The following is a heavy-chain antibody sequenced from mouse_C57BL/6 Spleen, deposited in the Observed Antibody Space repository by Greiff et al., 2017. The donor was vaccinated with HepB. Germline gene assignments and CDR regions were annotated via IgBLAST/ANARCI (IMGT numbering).Heavy chain of an antibody. CDR2: IRNKANNHAT. D-gene: IGHD2-12*01. Sequence: EVQRVESGGGLVQPGGSMKLSCAASGFTFSDAWMDWVRQSPEKGLEWVAEIRNKANNHATYYAESVKGRFTISRDDSKSSVYLQMNSLRAEDTGIYYCTRLRLDYYYAMDYWGQGTSVTVSS. J-gene: IGHJ4*01. CDR3: TRLRLDYYYAMDY. CDR1: GFTFSDAW. V-gene: IGHV6-6*01.